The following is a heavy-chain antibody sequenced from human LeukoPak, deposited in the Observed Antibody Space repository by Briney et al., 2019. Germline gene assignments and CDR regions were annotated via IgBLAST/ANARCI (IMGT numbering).Heavy chain of an antibody. CDR3: VKDLNYGDLLDY. D-gene: IGHD4-17*01. J-gene: IGHJ4*02. Sequence: AGGSLRLSCAASGFTFSSYGMHWVRQAPGKGLEWVAFIRNDGRNKYYADSVKGPFTISRDNSKNTLYLQMNSLRAEDTAVYYCVKDLNYGDLLDYWGQGTLVTVSS. CDR1: GFTFSSYG. V-gene: IGHV3-30*02. CDR2: IRNDGRNK.